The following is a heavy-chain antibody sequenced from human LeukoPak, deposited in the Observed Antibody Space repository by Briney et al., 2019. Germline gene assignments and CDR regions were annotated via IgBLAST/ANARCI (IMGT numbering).Heavy chain of an antibody. CDR1: GFTFSRYS. V-gene: IGHV3-21*01. CDR3: ARGSRFGVVGRDAFDI. CDR2: ISISSNYI. J-gene: IGHJ3*02. Sequence: GGTLRLSCAASGFTFSRYSMNWVRQAPGKGLEWVSSISISSNYIYYADSVKGRFTISRDNAKNSLYLQMNSLRAEDTAVYYCARGSRFGVVGRDAFDIWGQGTMVTVSS. D-gene: IGHD3-3*01.